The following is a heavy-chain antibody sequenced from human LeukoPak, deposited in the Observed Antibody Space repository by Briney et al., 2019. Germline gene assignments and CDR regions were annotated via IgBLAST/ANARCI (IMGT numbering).Heavy chain of an antibody. D-gene: IGHD5-24*01. CDR1: GYTFTNYG. J-gene: IGHJ5*02. CDR3: ARDRATDREQNWFDP. Sequence: ASVKVSCKASGYTFTNYGISWVRQAPGQGLEWMGWISAYNGNTNYAQKLQGRVTMTTDTSTNTAYMELRSLRSDDTAVYYCARDRATDREQNWFDPWGQGTLATVSS. V-gene: IGHV1-18*01. CDR2: ISAYNGNT.